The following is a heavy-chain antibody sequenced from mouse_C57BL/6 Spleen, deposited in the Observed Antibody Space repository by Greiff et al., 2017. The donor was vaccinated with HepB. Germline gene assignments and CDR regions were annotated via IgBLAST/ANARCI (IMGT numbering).Heavy chain of an antibody. V-gene: IGHV1-50*01. CDR1: GYTFTSYW. CDR3: ARWGTMVTRFDY. CDR2: IDPSDSYT. Sequence: VQLQQSGAELVKPGASVKLSCKASGYTFTSYWMQWVKQRPGQGLEWIGEIDPSDSYTNYNQKFKGKATLTVDTSSSTAYMQLSSLTSEDSAVYDCARWGTMVTRFDYWGQGTTLTVSS. D-gene: IGHD2-1*01. J-gene: IGHJ2*01.